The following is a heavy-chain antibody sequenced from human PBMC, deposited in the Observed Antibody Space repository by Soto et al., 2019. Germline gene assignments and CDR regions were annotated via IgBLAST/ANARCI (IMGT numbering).Heavy chain of an antibody. V-gene: IGHV1-69*04. CDR3: ARDPSTRYCSGGSCYSGFLFDY. J-gene: IGHJ4*02. Sequence: GASVKVSFKASGGTFSSYTISWGRQAPGQGLEWVGRVIPILGIANYAQKFQGRVTITADKSTSTAYMELSSLRSEDTAVYYCARDPSTRYCSGGSCYSGFLFDYWGQGTLVTVSS. CDR1: GGTFSSYT. CDR2: VIPILGIA. D-gene: IGHD2-15*01.